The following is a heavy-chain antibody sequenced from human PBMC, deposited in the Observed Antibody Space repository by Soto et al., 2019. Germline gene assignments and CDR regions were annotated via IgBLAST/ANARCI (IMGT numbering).Heavy chain of an antibody. J-gene: IGHJ6*03. D-gene: IGHD2-15*01. CDR2: INHSGST. V-gene: IGHV4-34*01. CDR1: GGSFSGYY. Sequence: SETLSLTCAVYGGSFSGYYWSWIRQPPGKGLEWIGEINHSGSTNYNPSLKSRVTISVDTSKNQFSLKLSSVTAADTAVYYCESGPYCSGGSCSLPDYYYMDVWGKGTTVTVSS. CDR3: ESGPYCSGGSCSLPDYYYMDV.